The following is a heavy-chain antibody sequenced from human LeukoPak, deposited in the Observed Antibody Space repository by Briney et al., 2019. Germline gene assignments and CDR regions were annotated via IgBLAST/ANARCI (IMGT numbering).Heavy chain of an antibody. J-gene: IGHJ4*02. CDR2: SYYSGST. D-gene: IGHD1-7*01. CDR1: GGSISSYY. V-gene: IGHV4-59*08. CDR3: AGAPNYYYFDY. Sequence: PSETLSLACTVSGGSISSYYWSWIRQSPGKGLEWIWYSYYSGSTNYNPSLKNRLTISVDTSQNQFSLTVDSVTAADTAVYYCAGAPNYYYFDYWSEGALVTVSS.